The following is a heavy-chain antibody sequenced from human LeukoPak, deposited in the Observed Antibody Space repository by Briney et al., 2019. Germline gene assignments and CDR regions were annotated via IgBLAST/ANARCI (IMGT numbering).Heavy chain of an antibody. V-gene: IGHV1-3*03. J-gene: IGHJ5*02. CDR1: GYTFTSYT. CDR2: INAGNGNT. CDR3: ARGDIYDFWSGSTSGFDP. Sequence: ASVKVSCKASGYTFTSYTIHWVRQAPGQRLEWMGWINAGNGNTKYSQEFQGRVTITRDTSASTAYMELSSLRSEDMAVYYCARGDIYDFWSGSTSGFDPWGQGTLVTVSS. D-gene: IGHD3-3*01.